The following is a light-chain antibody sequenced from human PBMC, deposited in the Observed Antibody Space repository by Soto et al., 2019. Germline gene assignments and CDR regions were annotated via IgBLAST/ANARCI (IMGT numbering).Light chain of an antibody. V-gene: IGKV1-6*01. Sequence: IQMPQSPFSVSSSVGASVTITCRASQGIRNDLGWYKQKPGKAPKLLIYAASSLQSGVPSRVSGSGSGTDFTLTISSLQPEEFATYYCLQDYNYPRTFAQGTKVDI. CDR2: AAS. CDR1: QGIRND. J-gene: IGKJ1*01. CDR3: LQDYNYPRT.